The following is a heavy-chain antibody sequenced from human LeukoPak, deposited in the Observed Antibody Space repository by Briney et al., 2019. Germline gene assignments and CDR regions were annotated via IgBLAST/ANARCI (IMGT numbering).Heavy chain of an antibody. CDR3: ARASLTVFYGGMVDY. CDR2: ISGSGGST. V-gene: IGHV3-23*01. CDR1: GFTFSSYA. Sequence: GGSLRLSCAAPGFTFSSYAMSWVRQAPGKGLEWVSAISGSGGSTYYADSVKGRFTISRDNAKNSLYLQMNNLRAEDTAVYYCARASLTVFYGGMVDYWGQGTLVTVSS. J-gene: IGHJ4*02. D-gene: IGHD4-23*01.